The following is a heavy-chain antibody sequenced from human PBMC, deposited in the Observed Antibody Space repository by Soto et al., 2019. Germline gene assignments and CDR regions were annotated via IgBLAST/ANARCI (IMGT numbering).Heavy chain of an antibody. Sequence: QVQLVQSGAEVKKPGSSVKVSCKASGGTFSSYAISWVRQAPGQGLEWMGGIIPIFGTANYAQKFQGRVTITADKSTSTAYMELSSLRSEDTAVYYCARDQDGYNYKSYYFYGMDVWGQGTTVTVSS. CDR3: ARDQDGYNYKSYYFYGMDV. CDR1: GGTFSSYA. J-gene: IGHJ6*02. D-gene: IGHD5-12*01. V-gene: IGHV1-69*06. CDR2: IIPIFGTA.